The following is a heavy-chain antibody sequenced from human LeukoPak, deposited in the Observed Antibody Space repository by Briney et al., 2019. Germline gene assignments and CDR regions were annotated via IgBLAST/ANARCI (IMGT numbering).Heavy chain of an antibody. V-gene: IGHV3-48*01. Sequence: GGSLRLSCAASGFTFSSYSMNWVRQAPGKGLEWVSYISSSSSTIYYADSVKGRFTISRDNAKNSLYPQMNSLRAEDTAVYYCARDRDVDTAMPWGKGTTVTVSS. CDR2: ISSSSSTI. D-gene: IGHD5-18*01. J-gene: IGHJ6*04. CDR3: ARDRDVDTAMP. CDR1: GFTFSSYS.